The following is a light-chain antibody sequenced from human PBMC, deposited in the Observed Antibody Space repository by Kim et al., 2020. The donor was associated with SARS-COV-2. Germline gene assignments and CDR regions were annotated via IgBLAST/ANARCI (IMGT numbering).Light chain of an antibody. CDR2: DVR. J-gene: IGLJ1*01. CDR3: SSFRSSSNYV. V-gene: IGLV2-14*03. Sequence: QSALTQPASVSGSPGQSIAISCTGTSTDVGDYDFVSWYQQHPGKAPKLMIFDVRHRPSGVSNRFSGTKYGNTAYLTISGLQAEDEADYYCSSFRSSSNYVFGTGTKVTVL. CDR1: STDVGDYDF.